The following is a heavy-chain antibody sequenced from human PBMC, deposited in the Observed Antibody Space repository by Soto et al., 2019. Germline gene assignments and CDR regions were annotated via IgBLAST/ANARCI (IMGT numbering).Heavy chain of an antibody. CDR1: GFNVMSYW. V-gene: IGHV3-7*01. J-gene: IGHJ4*02. Sequence: HPGGSLRLSCAVSGFNVMSYWMSWVRQAPGKGLEWVASVKEDGSELYYLHSVRGRLSMTRDSAGNALHLTMNYLSAEDTGVYFCARDIGFDYVNWGQGIPVTVSS. CDR2: VKEDGSEL. CDR3: ARDIGFDYVN. D-gene: IGHD3-16*01.